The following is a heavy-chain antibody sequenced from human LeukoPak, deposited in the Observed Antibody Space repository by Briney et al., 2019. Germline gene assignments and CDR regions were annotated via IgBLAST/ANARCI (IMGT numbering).Heavy chain of an antibody. CDR1: GGSISSSNW. J-gene: IGHJ4*02. CDR3: ASAGGDYYDSSGYPAGGYYFDY. CDR2: IYHSGST. D-gene: IGHD3-22*01. V-gene: IGHV4-4*02. Sequence: SGTLSLTCAVSGGSISSSNWWSWVRQPPGKGLEWIGEIYHSGSTNYNPSLKSRATISVDKSKNQFSLKLSSVTAADTAVYYCASAGGDYYDSSGYPAGGYYFDYWGQGTLVTVSS.